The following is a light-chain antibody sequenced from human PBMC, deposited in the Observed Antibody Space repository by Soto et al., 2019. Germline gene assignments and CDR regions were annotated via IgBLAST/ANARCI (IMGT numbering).Light chain of an antibody. CDR2: DAS. V-gene: IGLV2-11*01. J-gene: IGLJ2*01. CDR1: GSDVGGYDF. Sequence: QAVVTQPRSVSGSPGQSVTISCTGTGSDVGGYDFVSWYQQHPGKAPKLMIYDASKRPSGVPDRFSGSKSGSTASLTISGLQADDEADYFCCSFAGTYTVVFGGGTKLTVL. CDR3: CSFAGTYTVV.